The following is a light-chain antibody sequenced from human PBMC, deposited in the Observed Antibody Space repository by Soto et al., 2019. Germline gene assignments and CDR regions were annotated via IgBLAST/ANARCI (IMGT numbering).Light chain of an antibody. CDR2: RNN. J-gene: IGLJ2*01. Sequence: QLVLTQPPSASGTPGQRVTISCSGSTSNIGSDTVNWYQQLPGTAPKLLIYRNNQRPSGVPDRFSGSKSGTSASLAISGLQSEDEADYFCAAWDDSLNGVVFGGGTKVTVL. CDR1: TSNIGSDT. V-gene: IGLV1-44*01. CDR3: AAWDDSLNGVV.